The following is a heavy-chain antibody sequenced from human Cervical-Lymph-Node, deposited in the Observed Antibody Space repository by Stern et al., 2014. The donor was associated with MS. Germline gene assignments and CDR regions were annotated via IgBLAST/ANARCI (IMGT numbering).Heavy chain of an antibody. CDR1: GFSLSTTGMC. V-gene: IGHV2-70*01. CDR3: VRAREGYYCDY. J-gene: IGHJ4*02. D-gene: IGHD2-21*01. CDR2: LDWDGDK. Sequence: QVTLRESGPALVKPTQTLTLTCTFSGFSLSTTGMCLSWIRQPPGKALEWLALLDWDGDKYYSTALKTRLTISKDTSKNQVVLTMTNMAPLDTATYFCVRAREGYYCDYWGQGIPVTVSS.